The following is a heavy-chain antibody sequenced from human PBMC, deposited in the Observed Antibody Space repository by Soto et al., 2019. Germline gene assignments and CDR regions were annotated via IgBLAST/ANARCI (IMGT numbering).Heavy chain of an antibody. CDR3: AKSDGAEENDAFDI. CDR2: INPNSGGT. J-gene: IGHJ3*02. D-gene: IGHD3-16*01. Sequence: QVRLVQSGPEVRKPGASVKISCEASGYSFTGHYLHWVRQAPGHGLEWMGWINPNSGGTNYAQKFQDWISITRDKALSTVDMDLSSLRSEDTAMYYCAKSDGAEENDAFDIWGQGTMISVS. CDR1: GYSFTGHY. V-gene: IGHV1-2*04.